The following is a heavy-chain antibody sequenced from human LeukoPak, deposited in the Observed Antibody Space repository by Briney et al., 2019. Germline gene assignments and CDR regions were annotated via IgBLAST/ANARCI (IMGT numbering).Heavy chain of an antibody. CDR1: GFIFSGSS. D-gene: IGHD1-14*01. Sequence: GGSLRLSCAASGFIFSGSSMHWVRQAPGKGLEWVCFIRFDATNKYYADSVKGRFTTSRDNSNNTLYLQLNNVRTEDTATYFCAKEQYPGYFDFWGQGTLVTVSA. J-gene: IGHJ4*02. CDR2: IRFDATNK. CDR3: AKEQYPGYFDF. V-gene: IGHV3-30*02.